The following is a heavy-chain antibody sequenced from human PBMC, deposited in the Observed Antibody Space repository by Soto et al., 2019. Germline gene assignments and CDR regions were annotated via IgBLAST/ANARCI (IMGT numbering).Heavy chain of an antibody. Sequence: QLQLQESGPGLVKPSETLSPTCTVSGGSISSSSYYWGWIRQPPGKGLEWIGSIYYSGSTYYNPSLKSRVTISVDTSKNQFSLKLSSVTAADTAVYYCATHIVVVPAAMRGRVYWYFDLWGRGTLVTVSS. CDR2: IYYSGST. CDR1: GGSISSSSYY. J-gene: IGHJ2*01. CDR3: ATHIVVVPAAMRGRVYWYFDL. V-gene: IGHV4-39*01. D-gene: IGHD2-2*01.